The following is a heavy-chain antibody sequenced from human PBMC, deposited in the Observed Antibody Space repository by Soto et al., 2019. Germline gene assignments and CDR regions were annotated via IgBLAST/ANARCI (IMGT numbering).Heavy chain of an antibody. D-gene: IGHD6-13*01. V-gene: IGHV4-59*01. J-gene: IGHJ4*02. CDR2: IHYSGTT. CDR3: SAGEASSRNLAPYYLDF. CDR1: GGSMRNYF. Sequence: QVQLQESGPGLVKSSETLSLTCTVSGGSMRNYFWTWIRQPPGKGLEWIGYIHYSGTTSFFPSYNPSLRSRATISEDTSKNQFSLKLLSVTTADTAVYFCSAGEASSRNLAPYYLDFWGQGTLVTVSS.